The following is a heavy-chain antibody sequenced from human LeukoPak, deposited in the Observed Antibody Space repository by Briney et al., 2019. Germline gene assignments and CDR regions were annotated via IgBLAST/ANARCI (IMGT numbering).Heavy chain of an antibody. V-gene: IGHV4-59*12. CDR3: ARGGYSYEIPMDV. CDR1: GGSISSYY. Sequence: SETLSLTCTVSGGSISSYYWSWIRQPPGKGLEWIGYIYYSGSTNYNPSLKSRVTISVDTSKNQFSLKLSSVTAADMAVYYCARGGYSYEIPMDVWGKGTTVTVSS. D-gene: IGHD5-18*01. CDR2: IYYSGST. J-gene: IGHJ6*03.